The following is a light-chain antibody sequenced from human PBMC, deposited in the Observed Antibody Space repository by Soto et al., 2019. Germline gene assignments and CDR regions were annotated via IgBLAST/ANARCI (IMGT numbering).Light chain of an antibody. CDR3: QQYERYNHS. Sequence: DIQMTQSPSSLSASVGDRVTIICRASQNSNSYLAWFQQKPGKAPKSLIYDATSLQSGVPSRFNGSGSGTDFRLTISSLKPEDAATYYCQQYERYNHSFGGGTKLEI. V-gene: IGKV1-16*01. CDR2: DAT. J-gene: IGKJ4*01. CDR1: QNSNSY.